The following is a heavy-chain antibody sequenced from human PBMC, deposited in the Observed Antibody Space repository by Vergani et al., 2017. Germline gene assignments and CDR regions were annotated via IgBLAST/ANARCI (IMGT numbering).Heavy chain of an antibody. CDR2: INPSGGST. CDR1: GYTFTSYY. J-gene: IGHJ4*02. Sequence: QVQLVQSGAEVKKPGASVKVSCKASGYTFTSYYMHWVRQAPGQGLEWMGIINPSGGSTSYAQKFQGRVTMTRDTSTSTVYMELSSLRSEDTAVYYRAREGRSGYDFGYWGQGTLVTVSS. CDR3: AREGRSGYDFGY. V-gene: IGHV1-46*01. D-gene: IGHD5-12*01.